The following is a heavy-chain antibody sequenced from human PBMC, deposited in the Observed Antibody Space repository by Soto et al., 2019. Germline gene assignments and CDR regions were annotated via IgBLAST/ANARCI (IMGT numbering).Heavy chain of an antibody. J-gene: IGHJ4*02. CDR2: ISGSGGST. CDR3: AKDVLLWFGDPFDY. D-gene: IGHD3-10*01. V-gene: IGHV3-23*01. CDR1: VFTFSSYA. Sequence: SWWSLRLSCSASVFTFSSYAMSWFRQAPGKGLEWVSAISGSGGSTYYADSVKGRFTISRDNSKNTLYLQMNSLRAEDTAVYYCAKDVLLWFGDPFDYWGQGTLVTVSS.